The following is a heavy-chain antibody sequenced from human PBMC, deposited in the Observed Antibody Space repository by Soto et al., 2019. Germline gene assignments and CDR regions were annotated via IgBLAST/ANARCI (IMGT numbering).Heavy chain of an antibody. CDR3: AAGQWLVPQNYYYSYGMDV. J-gene: IGHJ6*02. V-gene: IGHV4-4*02. CDR2: IYHSGST. Sequence: NPSETLSLTCAVSGGSISSSNWWSCVRQPPGKGLEWIGEIYHSGSTNYNPSLKSRVTISVDKSKNQFSLKLSSVTAADTAVYYCAAGQWLVPQNYYYSYGMDVWGQGTTVTVSS. CDR1: GGSISSSNW. D-gene: IGHD6-19*01.